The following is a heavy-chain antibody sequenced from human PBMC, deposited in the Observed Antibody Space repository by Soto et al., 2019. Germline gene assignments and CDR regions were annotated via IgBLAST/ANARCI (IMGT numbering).Heavy chain of an antibody. J-gene: IGHJ5*02. CDR3: ARDGGIAAAGTDGFDP. CDR1: GGSISSYY. CDR2: IYYSGST. V-gene: IGHV4-59*01. Sequence: SETLSLTCTVSGGSISSYYWSWIRQPPGKGLEWIGYIYYSGSTNYNPSLKSRVTISVDTSKNQFSLKLSSVTAADTAVYYCARDGGIAAAGTDGFDPWGQGTLVTVSS. D-gene: IGHD6-13*01.